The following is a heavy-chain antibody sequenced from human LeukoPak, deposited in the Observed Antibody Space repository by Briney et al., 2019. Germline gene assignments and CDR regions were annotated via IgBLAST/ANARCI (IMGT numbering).Heavy chain of an antibody. CDR1: GGSVNNHY. Sequence: PSETLSLTCTVSGGSVNNHYWSWIRQPPGKGLEWIGYVFYSGSTNYNPSLESRITTSVDTSKSQFSLKLTSVTAADTAIYYCARSSYWQPVAWAFDIWGQGTVVTVSS. V-gene: IGHV4-59*02. CDR2: VFYSGST. D-gene: IGHD2-8*02. CDR3: ARSSYWQPVAWAFDI. J-gene: IGHJ3*02.